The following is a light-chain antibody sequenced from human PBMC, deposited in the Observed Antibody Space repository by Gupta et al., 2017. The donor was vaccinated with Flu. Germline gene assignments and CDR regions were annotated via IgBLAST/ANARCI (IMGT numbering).Light chain of an antibody. J-gene: IGLJ3*02. V-gene: IGLV3-25*02. CDR3: QSADNSGTYVV. CDR1: TFSTQY. Sequence: SSELTQTPSLSVSAGQTATITCSCDTFSTQYTYWYQQKPGQEPVWVFVYDTERPSGIAERFFGYNAGNNATSQTSGVQAEEEAADYCQSADNSGTYVVFGGGTRLTV. CDR2: YDT.